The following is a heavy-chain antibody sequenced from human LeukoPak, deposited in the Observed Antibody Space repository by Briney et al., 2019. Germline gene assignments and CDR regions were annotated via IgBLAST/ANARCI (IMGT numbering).Heavy chain of an antibody. Sequence: LTGGSLRLSCAASGFTFSSYWMSWVRQAPGKGLEWVANIKQDGSEKYYVDSVKGRFTISRDNAKNSLYLQMNSLRAEDTAVYYCARDGGYGSGSFDYWGQGTLVTVSS. J-gene: IGHJ4*02. CDR1: GFTFSSYW. CDR2: IKQDGSEK. CDR3: ARDGGYGSGSFDY. D-gene: IGHD3-10*01. V-gene: IGHV3-7*01.